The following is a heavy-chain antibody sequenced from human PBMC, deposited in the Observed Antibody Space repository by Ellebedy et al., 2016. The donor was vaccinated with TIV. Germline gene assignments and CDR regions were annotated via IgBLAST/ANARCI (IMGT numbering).Heavy chain of an antibody. CDR3: ARDMEAKQLVPLVDS. CDR2: ISESGDRK. D-gene: IGHD6-13*01. Sequence: PGGSLRLSCAASGFYFSDYYMSWIRHVPGKGLEWVAYISESGDRKYYADSVKGRFTVSRDNAKNTLILQMTSLGVEDTALYYCARDMEAKQLVPLVDSWGQGTPVTVSS. J-gene: IGHJ5*01. V-gene: IGHV3-11*04. CDR1: GFYFSDYY.